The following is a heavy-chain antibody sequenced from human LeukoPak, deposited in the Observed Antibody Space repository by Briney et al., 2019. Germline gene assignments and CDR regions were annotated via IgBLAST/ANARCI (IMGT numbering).Heavy chain of an antibody. CDR2: ISAYNGNT. Sequence: ASVKVSCKASGYTFTSDGISWVRQAPGQGLEWMGWISAYNGNTNYAQKLQGRVTMTTDTSTSTAYMELRSLRSDDTAVYYCAHSIAARPFAFDIWGQGTMVTVSS. V-gene: IGHV1-18*01. J-gene: IGHJ3*02. CDR1: GYTFTSDG. CDR3: AHSIAARPFAFDI. D-gene: IGHD6-6*01.